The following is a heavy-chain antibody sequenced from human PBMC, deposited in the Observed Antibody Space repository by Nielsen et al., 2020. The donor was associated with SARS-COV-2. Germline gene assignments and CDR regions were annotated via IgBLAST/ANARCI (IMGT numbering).Heavy chain of an antibody. D-gene: IGHD3-9*01. Sequence: GGSLRLSCVPSGFTFSSYSMNWVRQAPGKGLEWVSYISSSSSTIYYADSVKSRFTISRDNVKNSLYLQMNSLRAEDTAVYYCARDQPSYDILTGYLIDYWGQGTLVTVSS. V-gene: IGHV3-48*01. CDR3: ARDQPSYDILTGYLIDY. CDR2: ISSSSSTI. J-gene: IGHJ4*02. CDR1: GFTFSSYS.